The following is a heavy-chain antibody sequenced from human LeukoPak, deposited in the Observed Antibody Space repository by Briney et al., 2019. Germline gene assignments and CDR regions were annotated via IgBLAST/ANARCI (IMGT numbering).Heavy chain of an antibody. J-gene: IGHJ6*03. Sequence: ASVKVSCKASGYTFINYGISWVRQAPGQGLEWMAIVNPSGDSSRYAQKFQGRVTMTRDTSTNTVYMELSSLRSEDTAVYYCARDFEHCSGGSCNSGGNYYYYMDVWGKGTTVTISS. D-gene: IGHD2-15*01. CDR3: ARDFEHCSGGSCNSGGNYYYYMDV. V-gene: IGHV1-46*01. CDR2: VNPSGDSS. CDR1: GYTFINYG.